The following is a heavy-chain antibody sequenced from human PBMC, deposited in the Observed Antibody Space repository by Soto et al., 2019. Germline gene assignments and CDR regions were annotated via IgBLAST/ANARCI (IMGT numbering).Heavy chain of an antibody. Sequence: QITLKESGPTQVKPTQTLMLTCSFSGFSLNTDGEGVGWVRQPPGEALEWLALIYWDDDERYSPSLKPRLTITKDPSKNQVVLIMTNMDPVDTATYYCAHSRNLITEDAQVGDFDYWGQGTLVTVSS. D-gene: IGHD3-10*01. CDR3: AHSRNLITEDAQVGDFDY. CDR2: IYWDDDE. V-gene: IGHV2-5*02. J-gene: IGHJ4*02. CDR1: GFSLNTDGEG.